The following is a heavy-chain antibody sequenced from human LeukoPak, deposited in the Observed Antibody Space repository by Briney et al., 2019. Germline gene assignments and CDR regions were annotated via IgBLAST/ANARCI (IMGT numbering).Heavy chain of an antibody. Sequence: GGSLRLSCAASGFTFSSYAMSWVRQAPGKGLEWVSAISGSGGSTYYADSVKGRFTISRDNSKNTLYLQMNSLRAEDTAVYYCAKPQGLDYGDYLYHFDYWGQGTLVTVSS. CDR3: AKPQGLDYGDYLYHFDY. D-gene: IGHD4-17*01. V-gene: IGHV3-23*01. CDR1: GFTFSSYA. J-gene: IGHJ4*02. CDR2: ISGSGGST.